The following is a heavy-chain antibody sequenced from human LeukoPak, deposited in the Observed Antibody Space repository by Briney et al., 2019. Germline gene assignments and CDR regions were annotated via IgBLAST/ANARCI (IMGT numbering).Heavy chain of an antibody. D-gene: IGHD3-10*01. CDR3: TRFTMVRGVIGTAQYFDY. CDR2: IRSKAYGGTT. CDR1: GFIFSSYA. V-gene: IGHV3-49*04. Sequence: PGGSLRLSCGGSGFIFSSYAINWVRQTPGKGLEWVGFIRSKAYGGTTEYAASVKGRFTISRDDSKSIAYLQMNSLKTEDTAVYYCTRFTMVRGVIGTAQYFDYWGQGTLVTVSS. J-gene: IGHJ4*02.